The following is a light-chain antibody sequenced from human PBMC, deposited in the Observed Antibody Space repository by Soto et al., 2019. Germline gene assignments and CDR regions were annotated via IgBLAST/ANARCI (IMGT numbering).Light chain of an antibody. CDR3: QSYGASRWT. Sequence: EIVLTQSPGTLSLSPGERATLSCRARQSVNSNYLAWYRQKRGQAPRLLIYGASSRATGIPDGLGGSGSGTVFILTISGLDSGDFAVYCCQSYGASRWTFGQRSMV. CDR2: GAS. V-gene: IGKV3-20*01. CDR1: QSVNSNY. J-gene: IGKJ1*01.